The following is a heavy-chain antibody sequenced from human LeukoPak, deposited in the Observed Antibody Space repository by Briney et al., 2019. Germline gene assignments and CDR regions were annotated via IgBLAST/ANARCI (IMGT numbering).Heavy chain of an antibody. CDR3: AAAPYDSSGLDY. D-gene: IGHD3-22*01. CDR2: IYYSGST. CDR1: GGSISSYY. Sequence: SETLSLTCTVSGGSISSYYWSWIRQPPGKGLEWIGYIYYSGSTYYNPSLKSRVTISVDTSKNQFSLKLSSVTAADTAVYYCAAAPYDSSGLDYWGQGTLVTVSS. V-gene: IGHV4-59*01. J-gene: IGHJ4*02.